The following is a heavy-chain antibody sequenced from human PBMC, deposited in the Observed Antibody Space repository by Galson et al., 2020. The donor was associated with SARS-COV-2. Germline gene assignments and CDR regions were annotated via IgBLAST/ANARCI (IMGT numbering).Heavy chain of an antibody. D-gene: IGHD2-8*01. CDR2: IKSKANGYAT. CDR1: GFTFSGCT. Sequence: GGSLRLSCAASGFTFSGCTMHWVRQASGKGLEWVGRIKSKANGYATTYDASVKGRFTISRDDSRNTAYLQMNSLKTEDTAVYYCARINSTLWSLYDACDSLCQGAIVTVSS. V-gene: IGHV3-73*01. CDR3: ARINSTLWSLYDACDS. J-gene: IGHJ3*02.